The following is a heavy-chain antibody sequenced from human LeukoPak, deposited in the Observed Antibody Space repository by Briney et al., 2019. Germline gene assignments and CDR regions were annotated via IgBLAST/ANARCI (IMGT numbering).Heavy chain of an antibody. D-gene: IGHD6-19*01. CDR1: GYTFTGYG. Sequence: ASVKVSCKASGYTFTGYGISWVRQAPGQGLEWMGWISAYNGNTNYAQKLQGRVTMTTDTSTSTAYMELRSLRSDDTAVYYCARDSVGYSSGWYPFDYWGQATLVTVSS. CDR3: ARDSVGYSSGWYPFDY. CDR2: ISAYNGNT. J-gene: IGHJ4*02. V-gene: IGHV1-18*01.